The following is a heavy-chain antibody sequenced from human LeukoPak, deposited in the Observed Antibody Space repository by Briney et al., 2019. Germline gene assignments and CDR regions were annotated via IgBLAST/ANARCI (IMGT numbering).Heavy chain of an antibody. CDR1: GGTFSSYA. CDR3: ARGRYDSNAFDI. Sequence: SVKVSCKASGGTFSSYAISWVRQAPGQGLEWMGRIIPILGIANYAQKFQGRVTITADRSTSTAYMELSSLRSEDTAVYYCARGRYDSNAFDIWGQGTMVTVSS. CDR2: IIPILGIA. V-gene: IGHV1-69*04. D-gene: IGHD3-22*01. J-gene: IGHJ3*02.